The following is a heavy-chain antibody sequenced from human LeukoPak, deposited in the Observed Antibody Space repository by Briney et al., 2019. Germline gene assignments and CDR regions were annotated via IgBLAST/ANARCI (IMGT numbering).Heavy chain of an antibody. J-gene: IGHJ4*02. V-gene: IGHV1-8*01. CDR1: GYTFTSYD. CDR3: ARSPDILTGENFDF. CDR2: MNPNSGNT. Sequence: ASVKVSCKASGYTFTSYDINWVRQAPGQGLEWMGWMNPNSGNTGYAQKFQDRVTMTRDTSISTAYMELSRLRSGDTAVYYCARSPDILTGENFDFWGQGTLVTVSS. D-gene: IGHD3-9*01.